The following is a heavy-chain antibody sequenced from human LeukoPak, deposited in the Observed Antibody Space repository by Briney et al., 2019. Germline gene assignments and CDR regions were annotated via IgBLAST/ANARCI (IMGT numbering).Heavy chain of an antibody. CDR1: GYSISSGYY. D-gene: IGHD3-3*01. V-gene: IGHV4-38-2*02. CDR3: ARDYTYDFWSGYFNWFDP. CDR2: IYHSGST. Sequence: SETLSLTCTVSGYSISSGYYWGWIRQPPGKGLEWIGSIYHSGSTYYNPSLKSRVTISVDTSKNQFSLKLSSVTAADTAVYYCARDYTYDFWSGYFNWFDPWGQGTLVTVSS. J-gene: IGHJ5*02.